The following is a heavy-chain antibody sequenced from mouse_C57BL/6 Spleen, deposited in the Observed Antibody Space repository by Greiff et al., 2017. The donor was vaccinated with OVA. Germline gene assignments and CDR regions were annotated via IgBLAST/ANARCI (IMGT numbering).Heavy chain of an antibody. CDR1: GYTFTSYW. Sequence: VQLQQPGAELVKPGASVKLSCKASGYTFTSYWMHWVKQRPGQGLEWIGMIHPNSGSTNSNEKFKSKATLTVDKSSRTAYMQLSSLTSEDSSVYSCARGAGGCRWSLPYYFDYWGQGTTLTVSS. CDR2: IHPNSGST. J-gene: IGHJ2*01. V-gene: IGHV1-64*01. D-gene: IGHD2-3*01. CDR3: ARGAGGCRWSLPYYFDY.